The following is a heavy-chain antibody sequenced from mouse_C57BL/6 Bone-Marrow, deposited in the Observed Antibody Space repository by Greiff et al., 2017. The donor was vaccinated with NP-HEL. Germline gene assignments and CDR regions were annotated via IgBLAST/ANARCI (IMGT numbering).Heavy chain of an antibody. Sequence: LSCKASGYTFTDYYINWVKQRPGQGLEWIARIYPGSGNTYYNEKFKGKATLTAEKSSSTAYMQLSSLTSEDSAVYFCARSLHYYGSSHWYFDVWGTGTTVTVSS. CDR3: ARSLHYYGSSHWYFDV. V-gene: IGHV1-76*01. CDR1: GYTFTDYY. D-gene: IGHD1-1*01. J-gene: IGHJ1*03. CDR2: IYPGSGNT.